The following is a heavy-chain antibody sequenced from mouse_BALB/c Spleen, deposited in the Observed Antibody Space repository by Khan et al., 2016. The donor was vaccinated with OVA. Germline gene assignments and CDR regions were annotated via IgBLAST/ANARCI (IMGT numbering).Heavy chain of an antibody. V-gene: IGHV9-3-1*01. J-gene: IGHJ4*01. CDR2: INPYTGEP. Sequence: QIQLVQSGPELKKPGETVKISCKASGYIFKNYGMNWVKQAPGKGLKWMGWINPYTGEPTYADDFKGRFAFSLETSASTAYLQINNLKNEDTATYFCARVGYNGTMDYWGQGTSVTGSS. CDR3: ARVGYNGTMDY. D-gene: IGHD2-14*01. CDR1: GYIFKNYG.